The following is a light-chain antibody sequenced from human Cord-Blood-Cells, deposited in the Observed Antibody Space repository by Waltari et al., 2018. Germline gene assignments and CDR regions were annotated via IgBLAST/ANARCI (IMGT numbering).Light chain of an antibody. Sequence: EIVLTQSPATLSLSPGARATLSCRASQSVSSYLAWYQQKPGQAPWLLIYDASNRATGIPARFSGSGSGTDFTLTISSLEPEDFAVYYCQQRSNWPLTFGGGTKVEIK. CDR1: QSVSSY. J-gene: IGKJ4*01. V-gene: IGKV3-11*01. CDR3: QQRSNWPLT. CDR2: DAS.